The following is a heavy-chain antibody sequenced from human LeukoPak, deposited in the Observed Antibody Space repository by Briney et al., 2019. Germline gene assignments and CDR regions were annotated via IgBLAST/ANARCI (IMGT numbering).Heavy chain of an antibody. V-gene: IGHV4-34*01. CDR2: INHSGST. CDR3: ARDGRGLDY. Sequence: SETLSLTCAVYGGSFSGYYWSWIRQPPGKGLEWIGEINHSGSTNYNPSLKSRVTISVDTSKNQFSLKLSSVTAADTAVYYYARDGRGLDYWGQGTLVTVSS. D-gene: IGHD5-24*01. J-gene: IGHJ4*02. CDR1: GGSFSGYY.